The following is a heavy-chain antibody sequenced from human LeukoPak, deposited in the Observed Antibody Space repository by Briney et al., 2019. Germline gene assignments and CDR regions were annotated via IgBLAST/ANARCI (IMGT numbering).Heavy chain of an antibody. V-gene: IGHV4-39*07. CDR2: IYYSGST. J-gene: IGHJ5*02. CDR1: GGSISSYY. Sequence: SETLSLTCTVSGGSISSYYWGWIRQPPGKGLEWIGSIYYSGSTYYNPPLKSRVTISVDTSKNQFSLKLSSVTAADTAVYYCARDPGRGITMVRGVMTGWFDPWGQGALVTVSS. CDR3: ARDPGRGITMVRGVMTGWFDP. D-gene: IGHD3-10*01.